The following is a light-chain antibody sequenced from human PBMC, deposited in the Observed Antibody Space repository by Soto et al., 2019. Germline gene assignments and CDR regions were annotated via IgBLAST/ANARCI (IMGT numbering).Light chain of an antibody. CDR2: WAS. V-gene: IGKV4-1*01. CDR1: QSLLHRFNNKDY. Sequence: DFVMTQSPDSLAVSLGERATINCKSSQSLLHRFNNKDYLTWYQLKPGQPPKLLISWASTRESGVPDRISGTGSGTDFTLTISSLQAEEVAVYYSQQYYAPPWTFGQGTKVE. CDR3: QQYYAPPWT. J-gene: IGKJ1*01.